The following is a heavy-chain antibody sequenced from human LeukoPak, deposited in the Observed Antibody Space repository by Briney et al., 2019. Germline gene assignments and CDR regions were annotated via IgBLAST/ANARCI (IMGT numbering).Heavy chain of an antibody. J-gene: IGHJ4*02. CDR1: GFTFSSYN. Sequence: PGGSLRLSCAASGFTFSSYNMNWVRQAPGKGLEWVSSISSSSSYIYYADSVKGRFTISRDNAKNSVYLQMNSLRAEDTAVYYCARDVEGCTSCYGFDYWGQGTLVTVSS. CDR2: ISSSSSYI. D-gene: IGHD2-2*01. V-gene: IGHV3-21*04. CDR3: ARDVEGCTSCYGFDY.